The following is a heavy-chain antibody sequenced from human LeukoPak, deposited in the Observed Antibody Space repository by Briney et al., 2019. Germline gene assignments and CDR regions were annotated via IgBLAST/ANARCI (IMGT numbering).Heavy chain of an antibody. CDR2: LRGDGST. CDR3: AKDISGYDSYYYYGMDV. CDR1: GFTFSSYA. D-gene: IGHD5-12*01. V-gene: IGHV3-23*01. Sequence: GGSLRLSCAASGFTFSSYAMSWVRQAPARGLEWVSSLRGDGSTFYADSVKGRFTLSRDESRNTVYFQLNSLRVEDTAVYYCAKDISGYDSYYYYGMDVWGQGTTVTVSS. J-gene: IGHJ6*02.